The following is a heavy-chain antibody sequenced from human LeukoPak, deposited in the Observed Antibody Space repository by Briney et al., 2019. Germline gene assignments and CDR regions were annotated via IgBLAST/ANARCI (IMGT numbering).Heavy chain of an antibody. D-gene: IGHD2-2*01. CDR2: IKQDGSEK. Sequence: AEGSLRLSCAASGFTFSSYWMSWVRQAPGKGLEWVANIKQDGSEKYYVDSVKGRFTISRDNAKNSLYLQMNSLRAEDTAVYYCAGSAAMRLIGYYWGQGTLVTVSS. V-gene: IGHV3-7*03. CDR3: AGSAAMRLIGYY. J-gene: IGHJ4*02. CDR1: GFTFSSYW.